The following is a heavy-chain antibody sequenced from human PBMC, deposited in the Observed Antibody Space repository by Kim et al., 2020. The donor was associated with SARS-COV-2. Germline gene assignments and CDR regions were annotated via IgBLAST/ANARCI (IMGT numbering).Heavy chain of an antibody. J-gene: IGHJ4*02. D-gene: IGHD6-6*01. CDR2: T. Sequence: TYYNPSLKSRVTISVDTSKNQFSLKLSSVTAADTAVYYCARVSSSGYFDYWGQGTLVTVSS. CDR3: ARVSSSGYFDY. V-gene: IGHV4-31*02.